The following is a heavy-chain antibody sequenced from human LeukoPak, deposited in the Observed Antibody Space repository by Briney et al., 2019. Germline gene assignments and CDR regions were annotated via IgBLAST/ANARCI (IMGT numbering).Heavy chain of an antibody. CDR1: GLTVSSKY. CDR3: ASVTMVRGPHFDY. Sequence: GGSLRPSCAASGLTVSSKYMSWVRQAPGKGLEWVSVMYSGGSTYYADSVEGRFTISRDNSKNTVYLQMNSLRAEDTAVYYCASVTMVRGPHFDYWGQGTLVTVSS. D-gene: IGHD3-10*01. V-gene: IGHV3-53*01. J-gene: IGHJ4*02. CDR2: MYSGGST.